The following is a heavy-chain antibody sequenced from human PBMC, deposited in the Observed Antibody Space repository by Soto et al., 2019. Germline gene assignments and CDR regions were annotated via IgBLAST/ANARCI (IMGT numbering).Heavy chain of an antibody. Sequence: ASVKVSCQASGYTFTRDCLLWLRQAPLQGLGFMRWVSAYQGKPNYAQKFQGRVTMTTDTSTSTAYMERRSLSSDDTAVYYCAGDQYYYDSRGYPPLDYGGQGTWVTVP. CDR2: VSAYQGKP. J-gene: IGHJ4*02. V-gene: IGHV1-18*01. CDR3: AGDQYYYDSRGYPPLDY. D-gene: IGHD3-22*01. CDR1: GYTFTRDC.